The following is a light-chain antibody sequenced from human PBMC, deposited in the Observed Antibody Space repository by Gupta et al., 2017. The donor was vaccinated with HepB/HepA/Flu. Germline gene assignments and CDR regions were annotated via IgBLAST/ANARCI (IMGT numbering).Light chain of an antibody. Sequence: DIQMTQSPSTLSASLGDRVTITCRASQSISSWLAWYQQQPGKAPKLLLYRASTLESGVPSRFSGSGSGTEFTLTISSLQPDDFATYYCQQYNSYPLTFGGGTKVEIK. V-gene: IGKV1-5*03. CDR3: QQYNSYPLT. CDR1: QSISSW. CDR2: RAS. J-gene: IGKJ4*01.